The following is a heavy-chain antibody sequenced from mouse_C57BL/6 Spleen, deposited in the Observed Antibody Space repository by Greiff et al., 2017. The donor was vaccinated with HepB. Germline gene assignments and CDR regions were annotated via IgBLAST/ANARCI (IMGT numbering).Heavy chain of an antibody. V-gene: IGHV1-55*01. CDR1: GYTFTSYW. CDR3: ARGGLRREGY. D-gene: IGHD2-4*01. Sequence: QVHVKQPGAELVKPGASVKMSCKASGYTFTSYWITWVKQRPGQGLEWIGDIYPGSGSTNYNEKFKSKATLTVDTSSSTAYMQLSSLTSEDSAVYYCARGGLRREGYWGQGTTLTVSS. CDR2: IYPGSGST. J-gene: IGHJ2*01.